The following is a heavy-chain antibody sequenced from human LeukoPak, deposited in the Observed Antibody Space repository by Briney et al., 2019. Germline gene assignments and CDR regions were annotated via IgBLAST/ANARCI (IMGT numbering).Heavy chain of an antibody. CDR3: ARRRGGYSNYYYYMDI. V-gene: IGHV4-34*01. CDR1: GGSFSGYY. J-gene: IGHJ6*03. CDR2: INHSGSA. D-gene: IGHD5-18*01. Sequence: RPSETLSLTCAVYGGSFSGYYWSWIRQPPGKGLEGIGEINHSGSANYNPSLKSRVTISVDTSKNQFSLKLSSLTAADTAVSYCARRRGGYSNYYYYMDIWGKGTTVTVSS.